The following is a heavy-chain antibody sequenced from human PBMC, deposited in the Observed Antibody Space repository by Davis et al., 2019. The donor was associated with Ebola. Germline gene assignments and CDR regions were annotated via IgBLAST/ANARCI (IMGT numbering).Heavy chain of an antibody. CDR1: GGSFSGYY. CDR2: INHSGST. Sequence: MPSETLSLTCAVYGGSFSGYYWSWIRQPPGKGLEWIGEINHSGSTNYNPSLKSRVTISVDTSKSQFSLKLSSVTAADTAVYYCARGYSYGSRIFDYWGQGTLVTVSS. CDR3: ARGYSYGSRIFDY. D-gene: IGHD5-18*01. J-gene: IGHJ4*02. V-gene: IGHV4-34*01.